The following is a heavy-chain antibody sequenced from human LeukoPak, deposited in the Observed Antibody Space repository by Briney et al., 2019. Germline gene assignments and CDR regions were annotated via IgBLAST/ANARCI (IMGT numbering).Heavy chain of an antibody. J-gene: IGHJ4*02. CDR1: SGSLSGYF. Sequence: SETLSLTCNVSSGSLSGYFWSWIRQPPEKGLEWMGYIRYSGSTNYNPSLQSRVTMSLDTSKNHFSLKLSSVTAADTAVYYCARARNCGGDCGIDYWGQGTLVTVSS. CDR2: IRYSGST. V-gene: IGHV4-59*01. D-gene: IGHD2-21*02. CDR3: ARARNCGGDCGIDY.